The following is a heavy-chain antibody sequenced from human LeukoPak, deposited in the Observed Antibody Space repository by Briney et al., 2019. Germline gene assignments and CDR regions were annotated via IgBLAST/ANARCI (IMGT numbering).Heavy chain of an antibody. V-gene: IGHV1-2*02. D-gene: IGHD4-23*01. Sequence: GASVKVSCKASGYTFTGYYMHWVRQAPGQGLEWMGWINPNSGGTNYAQKFQGRVTMTRDTSISTAYMELSRLRSDDTAVYYCATLPTVVTLWVFDIWGQGTMVTVSS. CDR3: ATLPTVVTLWVFDI. CDR2: INPNSGGT. CDR1: GYTFTGYY. J-gene: IGHJ3*02.